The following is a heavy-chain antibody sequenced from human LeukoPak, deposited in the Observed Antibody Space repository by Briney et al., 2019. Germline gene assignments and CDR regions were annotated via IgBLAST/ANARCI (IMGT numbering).Heavy chain of an antibody. CDR2: IHHSGSS. D-gene: IGHD3-22*01. J-gene: IGHJ5*02. CDR3: ARYYDGSGSPRFDP. CDR1: GGSISSYY. Sequence: SETLSLTCTVSGGSISSYYWGWIRQPPGRGLEWIGSIHHSGSSYYNPSLKSRVTISVDTSKNQFSLKLSSVTAADTAVHYCARYYDGSGSPRFDPWGQGTLVTVSS. V-gene: IGHV4-38-2*02.